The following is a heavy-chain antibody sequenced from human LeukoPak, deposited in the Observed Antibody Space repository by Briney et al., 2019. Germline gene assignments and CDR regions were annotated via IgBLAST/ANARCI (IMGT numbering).Heavy chain of an antibody. J-gene: IGHJ5*02. CDR1: GFTFSTYA. Sequence: GGSLRLSCVASGFTFSTYAMSWVRQGPGKGLEWVSALSGSGSSTYYADSVKGRFTISKDNSRNTLYLQMNSLRAEDTAVYYCAKGGWLGAQINWFDPWGQGALVTVSS. V-gene: IGHV3-23*01. D-gene: IGHD3-10*01. CDR2: LSGSGSST. CDR3: AKGGWLGAQINWFDP.